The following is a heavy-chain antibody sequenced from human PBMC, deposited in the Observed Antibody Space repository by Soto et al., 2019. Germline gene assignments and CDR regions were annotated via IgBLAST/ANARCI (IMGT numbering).Heavy chain of an antibody. V-gene: IGHV4-61*01. Sequence: SETLSLTCTVSGGSVSSGSYYWSWIRQPPGKGLEWIGYIYYSGSTNYNPSLKSRVTISVDTSKNQFSLKLSSVTAADTAVYYCARGGRRDGYNYDYWGQGTLVTVSS. CDR3: ARGGRRDGYNYDY. CDR1: GGSVSSGSYY. J-gene: IGHJ4*02. CDR2: IYYSGST. D-gene: IGHD5-12*01.